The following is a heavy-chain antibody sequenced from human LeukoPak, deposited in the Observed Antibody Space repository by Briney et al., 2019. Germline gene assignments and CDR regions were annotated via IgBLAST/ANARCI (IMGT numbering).Heavy chain of an antibody. CDR3: ARVSRSGWYLDAFDI. CDR2: IYHSGST. J-gene: IGHJ3*02. V-gene: IGHV4-38-2*02. Sequence: SETLSLTCTVSGYSISSGYYWGWIRRPPGKGLEWIGSIYHSGSTYYNPSLKSRVTISVDTSNNQFSLKLSSVTAADTAVYYCARVSRSGWYLDAFDIWGQGTMVTVSS. D-gene: IGHD6-19*01. CDR1: GYSISSGYY.